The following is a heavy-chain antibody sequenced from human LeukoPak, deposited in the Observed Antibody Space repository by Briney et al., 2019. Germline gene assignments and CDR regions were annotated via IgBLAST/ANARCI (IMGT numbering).Heavy chain of an antibody. V-gene: IGHV3-48*01. Sequence: TGGSLRLSCAASGFTFSSYSMNWVRQAPGKGLEWVSYISSSSNTIYYADSVKGRFTISRDNSKNTLYLQMNSLRAEDTAVYYCAGRGGRWLQPAVELNIDYWGQGTLVTVSS. CDR2: ISSSSNTI. CDR1: GFTFSSYS. D-gene: IGHD5-24*01. J-gene: IGHJ4*02. CDR3: AGRGGRWLQPAVELNIDY.